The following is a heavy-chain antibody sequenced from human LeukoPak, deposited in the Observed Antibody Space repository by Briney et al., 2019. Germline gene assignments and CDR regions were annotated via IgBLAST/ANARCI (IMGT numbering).Heavy chain of an antibody. D-gene: IGHD3-22*01. J-gene: IGHJ4*02. CDR1: GGSISCYY. Sequence: SETLSLTCTVSGGSISCYYWSWIRQPAGKGLEWIGRIHTSGSTNYSPSLKSRVTMSVDTSKNQFSLKLSSVTAADTAVYYCARDRYYYDSSARYFDYWGQGTLVTVSS. CDR3: ARDRYYYDSSARYFDY. CDR2: IHTSGST. V-gene: IGHV4-4*07.